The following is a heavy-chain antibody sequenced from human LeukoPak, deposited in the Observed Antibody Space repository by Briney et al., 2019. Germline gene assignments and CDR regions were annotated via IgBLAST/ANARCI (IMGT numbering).Heavy chain of an antibody. D-gene: IGHD6-6*01. CDR3: ARDRPYYGMDV. J-gene: IGHJ6*02. Sequence: GGSLRLSCAASGXTVSSNYMSWVRQAPGKGQEWVSVIYSGGSTYYADSVKGRFTISRDNSKNTLYLQMNSLRAEDTAVYYCARDRPYYGMDVWGQGTTVTVSS. V-gene: IGHV3-53*01. CDR1: GXTVSSNY. CDR2: IYSGGST.